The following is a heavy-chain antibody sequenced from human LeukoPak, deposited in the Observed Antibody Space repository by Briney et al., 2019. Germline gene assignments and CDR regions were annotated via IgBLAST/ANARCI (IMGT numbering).Heavy chain of an antibody. CDR3: ARGQGGRNYGSGSYYKNWFDP. CDR2: IYTSGST. CDR1: GGSISSYY. D-gene: IGHD3-10*01. J-gene: IGHJ5*02. V-gene: IGHV4-4*07. Sequence: SETLSLTCTVSGGSISSYYWSWIRQPAGKGLEWIGRIYTSGSTNYNPSLKSRVTMSVDTSKNQFSLKLSSVTAADTAVYYCARGQGGRNYGSGSYYKNWFDPWGQGTLVTVSS.